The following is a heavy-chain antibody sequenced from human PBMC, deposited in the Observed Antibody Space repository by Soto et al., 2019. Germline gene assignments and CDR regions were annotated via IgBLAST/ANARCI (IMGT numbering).Heavy chain of an antibody. V-gene: IGHV4-4*02. CDR1: ECTTRSNKW. Sequence: SCVVSECTTRSNKWCCRIRQPPGKGLEWIGEIYHSGSTNYNPSLKSRVTISVDKSKNQFSLMLSSVTAADTAVYYCARVAVAGTRFDYWGQGTLVTVSS. CDR2: IYHSGST. J-gene: IGHJ4*02. D-gene: IGHD6-19*01. CDR3: ARVAVAGTRFDY.